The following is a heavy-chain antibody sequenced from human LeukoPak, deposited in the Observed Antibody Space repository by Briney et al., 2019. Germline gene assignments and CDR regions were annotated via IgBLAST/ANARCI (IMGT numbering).Heavy chain of an antibody. D-gene: IGHD6-6*01. J-gene: IGHJ6*03. CDR3: ARARRYSSSSDYYYYMDV. V-gene: IGHV4-4*07. CDR1: GGSISSNY. Sequence: SETLSLTCTVSGGSISSNYWNWLRQPAGKGLEWIGRIYSSESTNYNPSLKSRVTMSVDTSKNQFSLKLTSVTAADTAMYYCARARRYSSSSDYYYYMDVWGKGTTVTVSS. CDR2: IYSSEST.